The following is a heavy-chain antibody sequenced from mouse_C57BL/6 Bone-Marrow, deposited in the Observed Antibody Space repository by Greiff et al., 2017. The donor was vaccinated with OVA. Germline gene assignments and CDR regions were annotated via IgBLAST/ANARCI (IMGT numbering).Heavy chain of an antibody. CDR1: GYTFTDYY. V-gene: IGHV1-26*01. J-gene: IGHJ2*01. Sequence: VQLQQSGPELVKPGASVKISCKASGYTFTDYYMNWVKQSHGKSLEWIGDINPNNGGTSYNQKFKGKATLTVDKSSSPAYMVLRSLTAVDSAVYYCARRPPSDYWGQGTMLTVSA. CDR3: ARRPPSDY. CDR2: INPNNGGT. D-gene: IGHD6-1*01.